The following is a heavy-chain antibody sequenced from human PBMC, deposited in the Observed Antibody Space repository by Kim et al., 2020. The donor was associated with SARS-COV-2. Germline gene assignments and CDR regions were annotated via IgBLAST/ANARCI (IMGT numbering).Heavy chain of an antibody. J-gene: IGHJ3*02. D-gene: IGHD4-17*01. CDR2: ISSDGSST. CDR1: GFTFSSYW. Sequence: WGSLRLSCAASGFTFSSYWMHWVRQAPGKGLVWVSRISSDGSSTSYADSVKGRVTISRDNAKNTVYLQMNSLRAEDTAVYYCARGNGDYRKYASDIWGQGTMVTVSS. V-gene: IGHV3-74*01. CDR3: ARGNGDYRKYASDI.